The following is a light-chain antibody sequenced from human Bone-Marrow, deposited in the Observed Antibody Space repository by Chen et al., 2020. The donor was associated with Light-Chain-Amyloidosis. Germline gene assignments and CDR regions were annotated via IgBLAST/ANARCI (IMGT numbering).Light chain of an antibody. CDR2: KAS. V-gene: IGKV1-5*03. CDR3: QQYKLFSVT. J-gene: IGKJ2*01. CDR1: QDFGDW. Sequence: DIRLPPSPSPRSASAGERLTLTCQASQDFGDWLAWFQQKPGKAPDLLIYKASILQPGVPSRFSGSGSGTEFTLSINRLQPGDFTTYFCQQYKLFSVTFGQGTTL.